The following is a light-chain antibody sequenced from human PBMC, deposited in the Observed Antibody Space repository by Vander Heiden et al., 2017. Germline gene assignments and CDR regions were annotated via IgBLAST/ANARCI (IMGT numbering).Light chain of an antibody. V-gene: IGKV3-11*01. CDR1: QSVSSY. J-gene: IGKJ4*01. CDR3: QQRSNWPLT. CDR2: DAS. Sequence: IVLTQSPSTLSLSPGERATLTCRASQSVSSYLAWYQQKPGQAPRLLIYDASNMATGIPARFSGSGSGTDFTLTISSLEPEDFAVYYCQQRSNWPLTFGGGTKVEIK.